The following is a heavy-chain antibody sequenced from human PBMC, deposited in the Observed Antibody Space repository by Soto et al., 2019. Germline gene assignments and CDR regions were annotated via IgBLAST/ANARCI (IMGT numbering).Heavy chain of an antibody. Sequence: QVQLVESGGGVVQPGRSLRLSCAASGFTFSSYGMHWVRQAPGKGLEWVAVISYDGSNKYYADSVKGRFTISRDNSKNTVYRQMNSRRAEDTAVYYCAKGKLLWFGGLPPRGGRGTLVPVPS. CDR3: AKGKLLWFGGLPPR. V-gene: IGHV3-30*18. CDR2: ISYDGSNK. CDR1: GFTFSSYG. D-gene: IGHD3-10*01. J-gene: IGHJ4*02.